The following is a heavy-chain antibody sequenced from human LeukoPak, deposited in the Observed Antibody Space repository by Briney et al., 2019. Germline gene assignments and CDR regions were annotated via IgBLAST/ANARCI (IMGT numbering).Heavy chain of an antibody. Sequence: ASVKVSCKASGYTFTSYGISWVRQAPGQGLEWMGWISAYNDNTNYAQKLQGRVTMTTDTSTSTAYMELRSLRSDDTAAYYCARDTALCSGGSRHFYYYYYGMDVWGQGTTVTVSS. CDR1: GYTFTSYG. CDR3: ARDTALCSGGSRHFYYYYYGMDV. J-gene: IGHJ6*02. D-gene: IGHD2-15*01. CDR2: ISAYNDNT. V-gene: IGHV1-18*01.